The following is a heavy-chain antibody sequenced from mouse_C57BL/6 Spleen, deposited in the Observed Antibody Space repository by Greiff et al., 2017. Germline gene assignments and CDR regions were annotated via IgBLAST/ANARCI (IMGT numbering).Heavy chain of an antibody. D-gene: IGHD2-5*01. V-gene: IGHV1-72*01. CDR2: IDPNSGGT. J-gene: IGHJ4*01. CDR3: ARAYNSNPYYYAMDY. CDR1: GYTFTSYW. Sequence: VQLQESGAELVKPGASVKLSCKASGYTFTSYWMHWVKQRPGRGLEWIGRIDPNSGGTKYNEKFKSKATLTVDKPSSTAYMQLSSLTSEDSAVYYCARAYNSNPYYYAMDYWGQGTSVTVSS.